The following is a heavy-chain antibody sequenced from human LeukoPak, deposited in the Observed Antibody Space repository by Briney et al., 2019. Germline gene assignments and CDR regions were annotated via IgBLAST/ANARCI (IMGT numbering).Heavy chain of an antibody. D-gene: IGHD3-10*01. CDR1: GGTFSSYA. CDR2: IIPIFGTA. J-gene: IGHJ4*02. V-gene: IGHV1-69*01. Sequence: SVKVSCKASGGTFSSYAISWVRQAPGQGLEWMGGIIPIFGTANYAQKFQGRVTITADESTSTAYMELSSLRSEDTAVYYCASWVDYGSRERTFDYWGQGTLVTVSS. CDR3: ASWVDYGSRERTFDY.